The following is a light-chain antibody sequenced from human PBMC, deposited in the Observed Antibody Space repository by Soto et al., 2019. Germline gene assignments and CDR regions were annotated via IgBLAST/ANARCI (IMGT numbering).Light chain of an antibody. CDR3: CSYAGSSTFVV. V-gene: IGLV2-23*02. CDR2: EVS. CDR1: SSDVGSYNH. J-gene: IGLJ2*01. Sequence: QSALTQPASVSGSPGQSITISCTGTSSDVGSYNHVSWYQQHPGKAPKLMIYEVSKRPSGVSNRFSGSKSGNTASLTISGLHAEDEADYYCCSYAGSSTFVVFGGGTQLTV.